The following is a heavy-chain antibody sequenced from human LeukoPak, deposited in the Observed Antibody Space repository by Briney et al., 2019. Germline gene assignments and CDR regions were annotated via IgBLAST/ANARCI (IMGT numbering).Heavy chain of an antibody. Sequence: GGSLRLSCAASGFTFSSYWMSWVRQAPGKGLEWVANIKQDGSEKYYVDSVKGRFTISRDNSKNTLYLQMNSLRADDTAVYYCAKVPSAQGYYQYHMDVWGKGTTVTVSS. CDR2: IKQDGSEK. J-gene: IGHJ6*03. V-gene: IGHV3-7*03. CDR3: AKVPSAQGYYQYHMDV. CDR1: GFTFSSYW.